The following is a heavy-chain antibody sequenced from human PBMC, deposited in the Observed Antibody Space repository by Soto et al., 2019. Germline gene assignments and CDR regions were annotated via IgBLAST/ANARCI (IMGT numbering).Heavy chain of an antibody. CDR2: ISPMFGAA. D-gene: IGHD3-10*01. J-gene: IGHJ4*02. CDR3: AREVQVHTPAFVY. V-gene: IGHV1-69*19. Sequence: QVQLVQSGAEMKKPGSSVNVSCQSSGGTFNTYAMNWVRQAPGQGPEWMGDISPMFGAANYAPKFQGRVTINADESTGTSYMQLSSLTSEDTDLYFCAREVQVHTPAFVYWGQGTLVTVSS. CDR1: GGTFNTYA.